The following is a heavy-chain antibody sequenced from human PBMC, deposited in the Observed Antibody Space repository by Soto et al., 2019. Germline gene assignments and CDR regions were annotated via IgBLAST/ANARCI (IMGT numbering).Heavy chain of an antibody. D-gene: IGHD6-19*01. V-gene: IGHV4-34*01. CDR3: ASVAGTGP. J-gene: IGHJ5*02. CDR2: INHSGST. CDR1: GGSFSGYY. Sequence: SETLSLTCAVYGGSFSGYYWSWIRQPPGKGLEWIGEINHSGSTNYNPSLKSRVTISVDTSKNQFSLKLSSVTAADTAVYYCASVAGTGPWGQGTLVTSPQ.